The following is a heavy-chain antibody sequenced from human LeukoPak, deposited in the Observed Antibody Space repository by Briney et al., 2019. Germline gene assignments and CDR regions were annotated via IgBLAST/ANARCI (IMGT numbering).Heavy chain of an antibody. Sequence: GASVRVSCKASGYAFTTYGISWVRQAPGQGLEWMGWIRTYNGDTKYAQNLQGRVTMTTDTSTNTAYMELRRLSSDDTAMYYCTRDAGEWHHAGYFEYCGQGTLVTVSS. V-gene: IGHV1-18*01. CDR2: IRTYNGDT. J-gene: IGHJ4*02. CDR1: GYAFTTYG. CDR3: TRDAGEWHHAGYFEY. D-gene: IGHD3-3*01.